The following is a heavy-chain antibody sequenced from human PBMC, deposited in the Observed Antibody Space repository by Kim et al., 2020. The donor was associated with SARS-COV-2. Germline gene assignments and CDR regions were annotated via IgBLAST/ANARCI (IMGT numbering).Heavy chain of an antibody. CDR3: ASGITTTGKYDAFDI. D-gene: IGHD1-1*01. J-gene: IGHJ3*02. V-gene: IGHV3-74*01. Sequence: DLVKGRFTISRDNAKNTLFLQMNSLRPDDTAVYFCASGITTTGKYDAFDIWGQGTMVTVSS.